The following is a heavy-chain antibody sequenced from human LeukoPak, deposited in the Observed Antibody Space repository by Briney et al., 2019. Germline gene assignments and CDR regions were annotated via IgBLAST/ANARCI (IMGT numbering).Heavy chain of an antibody. CDR3: VKDRGGLARDFDQ. J-gene: IGHJ4*01. D-gene: IGHD3-10*01. CDR1: GFIFGHYA. Sequence: PGGSLRLSCSASGFIFGHYAMHWVRQAPGKGLEYVSSLKNNGGNIYYTDSVKGRFTISRDNSRNTLYLQLSNLRPEDTAVYYCVKDRGGLARDFDQWGHGTLVTVSS. CDR2: LKNNGGNI. V-gene: IGHV3-64D*06.